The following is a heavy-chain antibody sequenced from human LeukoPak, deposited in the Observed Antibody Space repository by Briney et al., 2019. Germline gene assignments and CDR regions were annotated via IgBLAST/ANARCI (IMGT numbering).Heavy chain of an antibody. Sequence: GGSLRLSCAASGFTFSSYAMSWVRQALGKGLEWVSAISGSGGSTYYADSVKGRFTISRDNSKNTLYLQMNSLRAEDTAVYYCANRTSIAARRSGGYMDVWGKGTTVTVSS. J-gene: IGHJ6*03. CDR3: ANRTSIAARRSGGYMDV. V-gene: IGHV3-23*01. CDR1: GFTFSSYA. CDR2: ISGSGGST. D-gene: IGHD6-6*01.